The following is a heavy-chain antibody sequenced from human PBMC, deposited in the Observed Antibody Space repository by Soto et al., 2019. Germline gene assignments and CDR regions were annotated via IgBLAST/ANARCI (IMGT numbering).Heavy chain of an antibody. CDR1: GGTFSSYA. Sequence: ASVKVSCKASGGTFSSYAISWVRQAPGQGLEWMGGIIPIFGTANYAQKFQGRVTITADESTSTAYMELSSLRSEDTAVYYCARVVVATKSSRRYYFDYWGQGTLVTVSS. D-gene: IGHD5-12*01. J-gene: IGHJ4*02. V-gene: IGHV1-69*13. CDR3: ARVVVATKSSRRYYFDY. CDR2: IIPIFGTA.